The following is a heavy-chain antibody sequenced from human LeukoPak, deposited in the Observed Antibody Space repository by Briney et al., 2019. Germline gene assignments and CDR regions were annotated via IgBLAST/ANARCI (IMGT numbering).Heavy chain of an antibody. CDR2: ISPYNGDT. CDR1: GYTFSSYG. D-gene: IGHD6-6*01. Sequence: ASVKVSCKASGYTFSSYGLNWVRQAPGHGLEWLGWISPYNGDTNYAQGLQGRVTMTRDTSTSTASMELRSLRSDDTAVYYCARVLRYSSSSGDAFDIWGQGTMVTVSS. V-gene: IGHV1-18*01. J-gene: IGHJ3*02. CDR3: ARVLRYSSSSGDAFDI.